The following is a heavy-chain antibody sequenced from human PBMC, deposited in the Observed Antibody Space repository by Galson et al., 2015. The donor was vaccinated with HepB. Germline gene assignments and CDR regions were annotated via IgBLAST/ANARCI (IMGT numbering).Heavy chain of an antibody. CDR3: AKDSHHYGSGSYSPDY. CDR2: IRYDGSNE. CDR1: GFVFSTYG. V-gene: IGHV3-30*02. J-gene: IGHJ4*02. Sequence: SLRLSCAASGFVFSTYGMHWVRQAPGKGLEWVAFIRYDGSNEYYADSVKGRFTISRDNSKNTLYLQMNSLRAGDTAVYYCAKDSHHYGSGSYSPDYWGQGTLVTVSS. D-gene: IGHD3-10*01.